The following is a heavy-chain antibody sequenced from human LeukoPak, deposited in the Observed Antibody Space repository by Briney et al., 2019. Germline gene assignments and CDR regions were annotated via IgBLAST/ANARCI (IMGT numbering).Heavy chain of an antibody. CDR2: IRYDGSNK. CDR3: AKERGWTAAFDI. Sequence: GGSLRLSCAASGFTFSSYGMHWARQAPGKGLEWVAFIRYDGSNKYYADSVKGRFTISRDNSKNTLYLQMNSLRAEDTAVYYCAKERGWTAAFDIWGQGTMVTVSS. J-gene: IGHJ3*02. CDR1: GFTFSSYG. V-gene: IGHV3-30*02. D-gene: IGHD6-19*01.